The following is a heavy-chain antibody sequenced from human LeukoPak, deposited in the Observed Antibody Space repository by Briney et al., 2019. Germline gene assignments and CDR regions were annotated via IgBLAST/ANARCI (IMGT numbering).Heavy chain of an antibody. CDR1: GGSISSSNYY. Sequence: SETLSLTCTVSGGSISSSNYYWGWIRQPPGKGLEWIGYIFNSGSTNYNPSLKSRVTISVDTSKNQFSLKLSSVTAADTAVYYCARHLLTSQGGAIHWFDPWGQGTLVTVSS. J-gene: IGHJ5*02. CDR3: ARHLLTSQGGAIHWFDP. V-gene: IGHV4-39*01. D-gene: IGHD3-10*01. CDR2: IFNSGST.